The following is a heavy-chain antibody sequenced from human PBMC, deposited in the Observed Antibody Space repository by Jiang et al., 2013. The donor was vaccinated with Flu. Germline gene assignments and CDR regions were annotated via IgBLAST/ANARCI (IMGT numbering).Heavy chain of an antibody. D-gene: IGHD6-13*01. CDR3: ARHVIKAAAVSGVSWFDP. CDR2: IYYSGST. CDR1: GGSISSYY. V-gene: IGHV4-59*05. J-gene: IGHJ5*02. Sequence: GPRLVKPSETLSLTCTVSGGSISSYYWSWIRQPPGKGLEWIGSIYYSGSTYYNPSLKSRVTISVDTSKNQFSLKLSSVTAADTAVYYCARHVIKAAAVSGVSWFDPRGQGTLVTVSS.